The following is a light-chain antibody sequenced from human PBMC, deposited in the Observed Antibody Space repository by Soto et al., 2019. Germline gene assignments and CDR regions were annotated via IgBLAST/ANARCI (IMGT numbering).Light chain of an antibody. J-gene: IGKJ5*01. V-gene: IGKV3-20*01. CDR3: QQYGRSPT. CDR1: QTVSSTY. CDR2: GAS. Sequence: DIVLTQSPGTRSLGPLGEFTLSFRASQTVSSTYFAWYQQRPGQPPRLLIYGASRRAAGIPDRFSGSGSGTDFTLTISRLETEDFAVYYCQQYGRSPTFGQGTRLEIK.